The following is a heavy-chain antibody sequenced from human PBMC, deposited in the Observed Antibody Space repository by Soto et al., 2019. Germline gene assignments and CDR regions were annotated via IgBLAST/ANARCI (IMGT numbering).Heavy chain of an antibody. Sequence: SQTLSLTWLLYGRSPSFYSWGWIRPPTGKGLEWIGEINHSGSTNYNPSLKSRVTIAVDASKNQFSLKLSSVTAADTAVYYCARGSAMVRGGRNWFDPWGRGTLVTVSS. CDR3: ARGSAMVRGGRNWFDP. CDR1: GRSPSFYS. V-gene: IGHV4-34*01. CDR2: INHSGST. J-gene: IGHJ5*02. D-gene: IGHD3-10*01.